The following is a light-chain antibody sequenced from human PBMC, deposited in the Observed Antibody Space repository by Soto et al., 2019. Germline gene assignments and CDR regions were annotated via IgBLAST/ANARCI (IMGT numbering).Light chain of an antibody. J-gene: IGKJ5*01. CDR2: DAS. CDR3: QQRSNWPSIT. V-gene: IGKV3D-11*02. Sequence: IVMTQSPATLSVSPGERATLSCRASQSVSSNLAWYQQKPGQSPRLLIYDASTRAPGIPARFSGSGTGTDFTLTISSLEPEDSAVYHCQQRSNWPSITFGQGTRLEIK. CDR1: QSVSSN.